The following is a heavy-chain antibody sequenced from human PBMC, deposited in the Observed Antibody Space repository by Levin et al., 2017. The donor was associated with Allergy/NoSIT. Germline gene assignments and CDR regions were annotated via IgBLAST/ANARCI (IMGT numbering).Heavy chain of an antibody. Sequence: GESLKISCAASGFTVSSHYMSWVRQAPGKGLEWVSVIYSGGSTYYADSVKGRFTISRDNSKNTLYLQMNSLRAEETAVYYCARDSRGYYDCWSGYYIPVFDIWGQGTMVTVSS. J-gene: IGHJ3*02. CDR2: IYSGGST. CDR1: GFTVSSHY. D-gene: IGHD3-3*01. V-gene: IGHV3-53*01. CDR3: ARDSRGYYDCWSGYYIPVFDI.